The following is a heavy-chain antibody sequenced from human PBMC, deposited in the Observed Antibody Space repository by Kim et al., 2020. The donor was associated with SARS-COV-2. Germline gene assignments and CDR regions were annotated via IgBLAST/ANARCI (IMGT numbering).Heavy chain of an antibody. V-gene: IGHV4-39*01. J-gene: IGHJ4*02. D-gene: IGHD2-15*01. Sequence: PSLKSRVPISVDTSKNQFSLKLSSVTAADTAVYYCANLGYCSGGSCYYYWGQGTLVTVSS. CDR3: ANLGYCSGGSCYYY.